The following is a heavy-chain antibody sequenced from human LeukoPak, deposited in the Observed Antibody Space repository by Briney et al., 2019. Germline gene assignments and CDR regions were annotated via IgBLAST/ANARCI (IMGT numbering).Heavy chain of an antibody. Sequence: PGGSLRLSCTGSGFTFGDHTMNWVRQAPGKGLESVGFIRTKPYGGTPEYAASVAGRFTISRDDSRGIAYLQMNSLKIEDTAVYFCTRGRIGYCSGTSCYLDSWGQGTLVTVSS. CDR3: TRGRIGYCSGTSCYLDS. J-gene: IGHJ4*02. CDR2: IRTKPYGGTP. V-gene: IGHV3-49*04. D-gene: IGHD2-2*01. CDR1: GFTFGDHT.